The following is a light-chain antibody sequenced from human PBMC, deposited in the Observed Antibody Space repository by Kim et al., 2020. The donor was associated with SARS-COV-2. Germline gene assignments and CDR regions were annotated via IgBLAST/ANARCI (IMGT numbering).Light chain of an antibody. J-gene: IGLJ2*01. Sequence: GKTLTTSCHRSRGSTADNYVKWYQQRPGGVPTTVIYKDDQRPSGVSDRFSGSIDNSSNSASLTISGLRTEDEADYYCQSYNRDNVLFGGGTQLTVL. V-gene: IGLV6-57*03. CDR1: RGSTADNY. CDR2: KDD. CDR3: QSYNRDNVL.